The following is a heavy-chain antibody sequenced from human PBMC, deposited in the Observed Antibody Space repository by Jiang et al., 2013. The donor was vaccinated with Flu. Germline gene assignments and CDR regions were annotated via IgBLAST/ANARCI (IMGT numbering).Heavy chain of an antibody. J-gene: IGHJ4*02. Sequence: SGLVKPSQTLSLTCAVSGGSISSGGYSWSWIRQPPGKGLEWIGYIYHSGSTYYNPSLKSRVTISVDRSKNQFSLKLSSVTAADTAVYYCARMQLAGIDYWGQGTLVTVSS. CDR2: IYHSGST. D-gene: IGHD6-6*01. V-gene: IGHV4-30-2*01. CDR1: GGSISSGGYS. CDR3: ARMQLAGIDY.